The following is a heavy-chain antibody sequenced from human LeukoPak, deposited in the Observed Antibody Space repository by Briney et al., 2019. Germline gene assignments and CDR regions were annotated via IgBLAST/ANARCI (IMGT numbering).Heavy chain of an antibody. D-gene: IGHD4-11*01. CDR1: GGSFSGYY. J-gene: IGHJ6*03. CDR2: INHSGST. V-gene: IGHV4-34*01. Sequence: SETLSLTCAVYGGSFSGYYWGWIRQPPGKGLEWIGEINHSGSTNYNPSLKSRVTISVDTSKNQFSLKLSSVTAADTAVYYCARPPYSNYDYYYYYMDVWGKGTTVTVSS. CDR3: ARPPYSNYDYYYYYMDV.